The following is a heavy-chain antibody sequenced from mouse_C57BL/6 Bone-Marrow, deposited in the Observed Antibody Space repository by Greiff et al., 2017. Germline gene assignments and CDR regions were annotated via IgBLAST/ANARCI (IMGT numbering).Heavy chain of an antibody. CDR3: ARQGYYYRSDWYFDV. CDR1: GFTFSSYG. D-gene: IGHD1-1*01. J-gene: IGHJ1*03. Sequence: EVQLQESGGDLVKPGGSLKLSCAASGFTFSSYGMSWVRQTPDKRLEWVATISSGGSYTYYPDSVKGRFTISRDNAKNTLYLQMSSLKSENTAMYDCARQGYYYRSDWYFDVWGTGTTVTVSS. CDR2: ISSGGSYT. V-gene: IGHV5-6*01.